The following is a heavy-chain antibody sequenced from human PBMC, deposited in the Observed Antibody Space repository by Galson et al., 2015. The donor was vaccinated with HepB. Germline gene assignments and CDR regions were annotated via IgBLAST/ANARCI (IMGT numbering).Heavy chain of an antibody. CDR2: IRSKAYGGTT. J-gene: IGHJ4*02. CDR3: TRAGYSSGWRTPVPFDY. Sequence: SLRLSCAASGFTFGDYAMSWFRQAPGKGLEWVGFIRSKAYGGTTEYAASVKGRFTISRDDSKSIAYLQINSLKTEDTAVYYCTRAGYSSGWRTPVPFDYWGQGAPVTVSS. V-gene: IGHV3-49*03. D-gene: IGHD6-19*01. CDR1: GFTFGDYA.